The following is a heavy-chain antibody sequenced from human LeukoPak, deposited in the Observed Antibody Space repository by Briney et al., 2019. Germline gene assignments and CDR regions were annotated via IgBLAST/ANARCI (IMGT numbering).Heavy chain of an antibody. CDR1: GGTFSSYA. D-gene: IGHD6-19*01. Sequence: SVKVSCKASGGTFSSYAISWVRQAPGQGLEWMGRNIPILGIANYAQKFQGRVTITADKSTSTAYMELSSLRSEDTAVYYCARDPGVAGRAYYYGMDVWGQGTTVTVSS. V-gene: IGHV1-69*04. J-gene: IGHJ6*02. CDR2: NIPILGIA. CDR3: ARDPGVAGRAYYYGMDV.